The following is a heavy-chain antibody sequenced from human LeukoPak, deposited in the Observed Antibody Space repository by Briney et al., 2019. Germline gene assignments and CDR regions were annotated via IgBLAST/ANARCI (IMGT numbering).Heavy chain of an antibody. J-gene: IGHJ3*02. CDR1: GYTFTSYG. V-gene: IGHV1-18*01. Sequence: GASVKVSCKASGYTFTSYGISWVRQAPGQGLECMGWISAYNGNTNYAQKLQGRVTMTTDTSTSTAYMELRSLRSDDTAVYYCAIQGFYDSSGRDAFDIWGQGTMVTVSS. D-gene: IGHD3-22*01. CDR2: ISAYNGNT. CDR3: AIQGFYDSSGRDAFDI.